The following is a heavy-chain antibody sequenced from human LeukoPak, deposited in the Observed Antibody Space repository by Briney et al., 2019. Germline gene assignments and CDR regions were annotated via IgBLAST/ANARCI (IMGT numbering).Heavy chain of an antibody. CDR1: GGTFSSYT. V-gene: IGHV1-69*04. J-gene: IGHJ1*01. CDR3: AREGRVVEMATGEYFQH. D-gene: IGHD5-24*01. Sequence: SVKVSCKASGGTFSSYTISWVRQAPGQGLEWMGRIIPSLGIANYAQKFQGRVTITADKSTSTAYMELSSLRSEDTAVYYCAREGRVVEMATGEYFQHWGRGTLVTVSS. CDR2: IIPSLGIA.